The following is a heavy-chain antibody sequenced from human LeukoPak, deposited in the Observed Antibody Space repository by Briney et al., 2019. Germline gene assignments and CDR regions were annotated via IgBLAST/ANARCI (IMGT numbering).Heavy chain of an antibody. Sequence: ASVKVSCKVSGYTFTDYYMHWVQQAPGKGLEWMGLVDPEDGETIYAEKFQGRVTITADTSTDTAYMELSRLRSEDTAVYYCATGYSSSSDYYYYYYMDVWGKGTTVTVSS. CDR2: VDPEDGET. D-gene: IGHD6-6*01. V-gene: IGHV1-69-2*01. J-gene: IGHJ6*03. CDR1: GYTFTDYY. CDR3: ATGYSSSSDYYYYYYMDV.